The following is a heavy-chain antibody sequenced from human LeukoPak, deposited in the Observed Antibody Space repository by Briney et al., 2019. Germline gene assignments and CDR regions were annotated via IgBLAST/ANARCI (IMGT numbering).Heavy chain of an antibody. CDR2: ISSSSSYI. D-gene: IGHD2-2*01. J-gene: IGHJ2*01. CDR3: ARDPPGPPLPAAKYWYFDL. Sequence: GGSLRLSCAASGFTFSSYSMNWVRQAPGKGLEWVSSISSSSSYIYYADSVKGRFTISRDNAKNSLYLQMNSLRAEDTAVYYCARDPPGPPLPAAKYWYFDLWGRGTLVTVSS. CDR1: GFTFSSYS. V-gene: IGHV3-21*01.